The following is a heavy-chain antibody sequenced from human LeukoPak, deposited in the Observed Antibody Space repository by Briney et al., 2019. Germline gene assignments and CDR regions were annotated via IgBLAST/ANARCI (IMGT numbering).Heavy chain of an antibody. CDR2: IYHSGTT. Sequence: SETLSLTCAVSNYSITSGYFWGWIRQPPGKGLEWIASIYHSGTTYYNPSLRNRVTLFVGTSKNQFSLSLTSVSAADTAVYFCARRRSHDVWSAWGQGTLVSVSS. CDR3: ARRRSHDVWSA. V-gene: IGHV4-38-2*01. CDR1: NYSITSGYF. J-gene: IGHJ4*02. D-gene: IGHD3-3*01.